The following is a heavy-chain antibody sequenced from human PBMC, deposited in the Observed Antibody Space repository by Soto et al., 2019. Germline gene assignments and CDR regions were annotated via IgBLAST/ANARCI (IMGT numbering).Heavy chain of an antibody. D-gene: IGHD6-13*01. V-gene: IGHV1-46*01. CDR1: GYIFTNYY. J-gene: IGHJ4*02. CDR3: ERDLAAAAY. Sequence: QVQLVQSGAEVKKPGASVKVSCKASGYIFTNYYIHWVRQAPGQGLEWMAIINPLPTSGSTNYAKKCQGRVTVSSATSTSTVYLELSSLRSDDTAVYYCERDLAAAAYWGEGTLVTVSS. CDR2: INPLPTSGST.